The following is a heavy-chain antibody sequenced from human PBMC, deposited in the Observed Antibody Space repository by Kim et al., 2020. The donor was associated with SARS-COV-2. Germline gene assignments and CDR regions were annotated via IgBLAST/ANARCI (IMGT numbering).Heavy chain of an antibody. D-gene: IGHD3-9*01. CDR1: GGSISSSNW. Sequence: SETLSLTCAVSGGSISSSNWWSWVRQPPGKGLEWIGEIYHSGSTNYNPSLKSRVTISVDKSKNQFSLKLSSVTAADTAVYYCARGEQYYDILTGYYRAPHGMDVWGQGTTVTVSS. V-gene: IGHV4-4*02. J-gene: IGHJ6*02. CDR3: ARGEQYYDILTGYYRAPHGMDV. CDR2: IYHSGST.